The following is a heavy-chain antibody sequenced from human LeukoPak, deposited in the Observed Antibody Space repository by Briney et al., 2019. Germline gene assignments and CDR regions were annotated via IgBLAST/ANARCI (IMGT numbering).Heavy chain of an antibody. V-gene: IGHV3-33*01. CDR3: ARASGPFDY. CDR2: IWNDGSNK. CDR1: GFXFSIYG. Sequence: PGGSLRLSCAASGFXFSIYGIHWVRQAPGKGLEWVAIIWNDGSNKYYADSVKGRFTISRDNSKNPLYLQMNSLRAEDTAVYSCARASGPFDYWGQGTLVTVSS. J-gene: IGHJ4*02. D-gene: IGHD3-10*01.